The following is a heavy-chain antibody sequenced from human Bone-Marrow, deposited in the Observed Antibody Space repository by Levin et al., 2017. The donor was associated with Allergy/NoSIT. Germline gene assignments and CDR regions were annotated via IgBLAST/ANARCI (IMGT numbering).Heavy chain of an antibody. CDR2: IKPLLDSV. Sequence: PAASVKVSCKVDGGTFKTYAINWVRQAPGQGLEWMGGIKPLLDSVEYRETFSGRVTISADDSTSTVYMEVTSLGSEDTGVYYCASLRDHLYWGQGTVVTVPS. V-gene: IGHV1-69*13. CDR3: ASLRDHLY. CDR1: GGTFKTYA. J-gene: IGHJ4*02.